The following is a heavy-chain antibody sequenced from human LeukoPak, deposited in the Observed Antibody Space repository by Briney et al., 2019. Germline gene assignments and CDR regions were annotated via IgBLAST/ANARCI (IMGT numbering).Heavy chain of an antibody. D-gene: IGHD2-15*01. CDR3: ARHLFLYCSGGRCYYHVYYYYGMDV. CDR2: ISYEGSNK. CDR1: GFTFSSYA. J-gene: IGHJ6*02. Sequence: GGSQRLSCAASGFTFSSYAMHWVRQAPGKGLEWVAVISYEGSNKYYADSVKGRFTISRDNSKNTLYLQMNSLRAEDTAVYYCARHLFLYCSGGRCYYHVYYYYGMDVWGQGTTVTVSS. V-gene: IGHV3-30*04.